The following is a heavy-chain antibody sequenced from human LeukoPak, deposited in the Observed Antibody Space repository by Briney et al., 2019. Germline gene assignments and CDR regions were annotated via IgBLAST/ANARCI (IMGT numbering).Heavy chain of an antibody. Sequence: GRSLRLSCAASGFTFSTYAMHWVRQAPGKGLEWVAVISNDGNHKYYAESVKGRFTISRDNSENTLYLQINSLRDEDTAVYSCARGPRGSGYMDFWGKGTTVTVSS. CDR3: ARGPRGSGYMDF. CDR2: ISNDGNHK. V-gene: IGHV3-30*04. CDR1: GFTFSTYA. J-gene: IGHJ6*03. D-gene: IGHD3-10*01.